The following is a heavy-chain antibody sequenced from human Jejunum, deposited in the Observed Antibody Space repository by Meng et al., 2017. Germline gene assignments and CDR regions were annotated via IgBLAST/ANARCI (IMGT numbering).Heavy chain of an antibody. CDR2: IYHSGTT. CDR1: GGSHSNW. J-gene: IGHJ4*02. D-gene: IGHD3-22*01. V-gene: IGHV4-4*02. Sequence: QVTLPEPGPGLGKPSGTLAPTCTVSGGSHSNWWTWVRQPPGKGLEWIGDIYHSGTTNYTPSLQSRVTISVDKSENQFSLKLRSVTAADTAVYYCARVQGDFYDNDAYYSYFAYWGPGALVTVSS. CDR3: ARVQGDFYDNDAYYSYFAY.